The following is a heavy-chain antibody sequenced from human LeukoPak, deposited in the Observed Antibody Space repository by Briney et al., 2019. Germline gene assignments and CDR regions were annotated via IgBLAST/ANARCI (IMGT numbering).Heavy chain of an antibody. CDR1: GGSISSYY. CDR2: IYYSGST. V-gene: IGHV4-59*08. CDR3: ARLLLGGDWFDP. D-gene: IGHD2-15*01. J-gene: IGHJ5*02. Sequence: PSETLSLTCTVSGGSISSYYWSWIRQPPGKGLEWIGYIYYSGSTNYNPSLKSRVTISVDTSKNQFSLKLSSVTAADTAVYYCARLLLGGDWFDPWGQGTLVTVSS.